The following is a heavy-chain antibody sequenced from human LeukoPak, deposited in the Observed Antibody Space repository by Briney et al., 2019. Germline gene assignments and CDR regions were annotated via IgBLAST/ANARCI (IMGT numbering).Heavy chain of an antibody. J-gene: IGHJ1*01. Sequence: GRSLRLSCAASGFTFSSYGMHWVRQAPGKGLEWVAVISYDGSNKYYADSVKGRFTISRDNAKNSLYLQMNSLRAEDTAVYYCARVGLPGAGSYYNGYFQHWGQGTLVTVSS. D-gene: IGHD3-10*01. CDR1: GFTFSSYG. CDR3: ARVGLPGAGSYYNGYFQH. V-gene: IGHV3-30*03. CDR2: ISYDGSNK.